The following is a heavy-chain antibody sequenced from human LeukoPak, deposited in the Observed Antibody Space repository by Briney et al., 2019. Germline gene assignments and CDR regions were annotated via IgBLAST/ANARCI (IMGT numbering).Heavy chain of an antibody. CDR1: GFTFDDYA. Sequence: PGGSLRLSCAASGFTFDDYAMHWVRQAPGKGLEWVSGISWNSGSIGYADSVKGRFTISRDNAKNSLYLQMNSLRAEDTALYYCAKDWAIAVAGTYFDYWGQGTLVTVSS. J-gene: IGHJ4*02. CDR2: ISWNSGSI. D-gene: IGHD6-19*01. V-gene: IGHV3-9*01. CDR3: AKDWAIAVAGTYFDY.